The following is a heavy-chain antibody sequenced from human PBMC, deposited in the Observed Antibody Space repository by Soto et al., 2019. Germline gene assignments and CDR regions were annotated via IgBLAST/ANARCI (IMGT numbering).Heavy chain of an antibody. CDR2: IGTAGDT. D-gene: IGHD1-26*01. Sequence: GGSLSLSCAASGFTFSSYDMHWVRQATGKGLEWVSAIGTAGDTYYPGSVKGRFTISRENSKNSLYLQMDSLRAEDTAVYYCARDGVGATVYFGYLDYWGQGALVTVSS. V-gene: IGHV3-13*01. J-gene: IGHJ4*02. CDR3: ARDGVGATVYFGYLDY. CDR1: GFTFSSYD.